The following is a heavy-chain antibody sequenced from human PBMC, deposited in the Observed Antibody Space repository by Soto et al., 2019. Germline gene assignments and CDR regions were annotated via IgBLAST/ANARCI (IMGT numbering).Heavy chain of an antibody. Sequence: XSLKVSCKASVYTFTCYYMHWVRQAPGQGLEWMGWINPNSGGTNYAQKFQGRVTMTRDTSISTAYMELSRLRSDDTAVYYCARVRVYYYGMDVWGQGATVTVSS. CDR2: INPNSGGT. CDR3: ARVRVYYYGMDV. V-gene: IGHV1-2*02. J-gene: IGHJ6*02. CDR1: VYTFTCYY.